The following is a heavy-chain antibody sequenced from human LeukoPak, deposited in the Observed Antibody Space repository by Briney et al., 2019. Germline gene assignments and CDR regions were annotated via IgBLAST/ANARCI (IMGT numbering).Heavy chain of an antibody. J-gene: IGHJ4*01. V-gene: IGHV4-4*07. CDR2: IQTSGST. Sequence: ASETLSLTCTVSGASVSSNYWSWIRQPAGKGLEWLGRIQTSGSTNYNPSLKSRVTMSVDTSRNHFSLNLSSVSAADTAVYYCARANVATIAARSLDYWGQGTLVTVSS. D-gene: IGHD6-6*01. CDR3: ARANVATIAARSLDY. CDR1: GASVSSNY.